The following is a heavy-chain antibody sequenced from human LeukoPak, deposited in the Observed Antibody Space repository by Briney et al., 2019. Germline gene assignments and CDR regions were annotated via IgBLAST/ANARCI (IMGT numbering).Heavy chain of an antibody. J-gene: IGHJ4*02. CDR1: GYTFTSYD. D-gene: IGHD2-15*01. CDR2: MNPNSGNT. V-gene: IGHV1-8*01. CDR3: ARRYCSGGTCYSWVDYFDY. Sequence: ASVTVSCKASGYTFTSYDINWVRQATGQGLEWMGWMNPNSGNTGYAQKFQGRVTMTRNTSISTAYMELSSLRSEDTAVYYCARRYCSGGTCYSWVDYFDYWGQGTLVTVSS.